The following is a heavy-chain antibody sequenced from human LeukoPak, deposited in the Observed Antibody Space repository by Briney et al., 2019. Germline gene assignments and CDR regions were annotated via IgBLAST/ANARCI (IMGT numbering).Heavy chain of an antibody. V-gene: IGHV4-59*08. Sequence: PSETLSLTCGVSGGSISSYSWSWIRQPPGKGLEWIGYIYYSGSTNYNPSLKSRVTISVDTSKNQFSLKLSSVTAADTAVYYCARHYTAAGPFGVWGQGTLATVSS. CDR3: ARHYTAAGPFGV. D-gene: IGHD6-13*01. CDR2: IYYSGST. CDR1: GGSISSYS. J-gene: IGHJ4*02.